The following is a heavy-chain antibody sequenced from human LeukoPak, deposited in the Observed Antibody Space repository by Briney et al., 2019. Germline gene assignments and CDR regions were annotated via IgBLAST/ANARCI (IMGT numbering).Heavy chain of an antibody. D-gene: IGHD1-1*01. J-gene: IGHJ4*02. CDR3: AKGYSKDYDY. CDR1: GFTFDDYA. CDR2: ISWNGGSI. V-gene: IGHV3-9*01. Sequence: PGRSLRLSCAASGFTFDDYAMHWVRQAPGKGLEWVSGISWNGGSIGYADSVKGRFTISRDNAKNSLYLQMNSLRAEDTALYYCAKGYSKDYDYWGQGTLVTVSS.